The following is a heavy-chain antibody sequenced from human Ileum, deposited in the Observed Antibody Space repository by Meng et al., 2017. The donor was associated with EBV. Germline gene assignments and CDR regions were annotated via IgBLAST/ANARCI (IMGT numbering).Heavy chain of an antibody. CDR3: ARGQKGYFDL. CDR1: GGSNRRSNYY. Sequence: GPRLGKTSQTLSLTRNVHGGSNRRSNYYWSWIRQPPGKGLEWSGHIYNSGSTYYNPSLKSRITLSVDTSKNQFSLKLSSVTAADTAVYYCARGQKGYFDLWGRGTLVTVSS. V-gene: IGHV4-30-4*01. CDR2: IYNSGST. J-gene: IGHJ2*01.